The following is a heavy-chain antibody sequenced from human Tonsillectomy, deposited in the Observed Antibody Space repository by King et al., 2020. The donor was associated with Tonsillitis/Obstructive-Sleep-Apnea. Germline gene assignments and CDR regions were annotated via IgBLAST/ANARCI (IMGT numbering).Heavy chain of an antibody. Sequence: VQLVESGAEVKKPGASVKVSCKASGYTFTSYGISWVRQAPGQGLEWMGWISAYNGNTNYAQQLQGRVTMTTDTSTSTAYMELRSLRSADTAVYYCARVRTPITMVQGVISAHGYWGQGTLVTVSS. CDR3: ARVRTPITMVQGVISAHGY. CDR1: GYTFTSYG. D-gene: IGHD3-10*01. CDR2: ISAYNGNT. J-gene: IGHJ4*02. V-gene: IGHV1-18*01.